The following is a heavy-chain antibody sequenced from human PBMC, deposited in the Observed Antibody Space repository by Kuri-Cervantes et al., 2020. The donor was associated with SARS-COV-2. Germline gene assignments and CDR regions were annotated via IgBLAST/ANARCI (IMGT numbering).Heavy chain of an antibody. D-gene: IGHD3-3*01. CDR3: ARASTTIYGVLIALFSSNAFGF. J-gene: IGHJ3*01. CDR2: IIHRVSA. Sequence: SETLSLTWALYGASFSGFYWSWIRQAPGKGLEWIGEIIHRVSANYSPSLKSPVTISVDTSKNQFSLRLSSVTAADTGVYYCARASTTIYGVLIALFSSNAFGFWGQGTMVTVSS. CDR1: GASFSGFY. V-gene: IGHV4-34*12.